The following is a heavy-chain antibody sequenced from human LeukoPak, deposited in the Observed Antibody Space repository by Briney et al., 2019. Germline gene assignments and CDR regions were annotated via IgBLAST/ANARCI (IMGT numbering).Heavy chain of an antibody. CDR3: ARVLAAAGNNCFDP. CDR1: GGSISSSSYY. CDR2: IYYSGST. D-gene: IGHD6-13*01. J-gene: IGHJ5*02. V-gene: IGHV4-39*07. Sequence: PSETLSLTCTVSGGSISSSSYYWGWIRQPPGKGLEWIGSIYYSGSTYYNPSLKSRVTISVDTSKNQFSLKLSSVTAADTAVYYCARVLAAAGNNCFDPWGQGTLVTVSS.